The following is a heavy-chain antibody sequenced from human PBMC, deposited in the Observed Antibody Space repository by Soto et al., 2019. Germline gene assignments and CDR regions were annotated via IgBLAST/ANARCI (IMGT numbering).Heavy chain of an antibody. V-gene: IGHV4-31*03. J-gene: IGHJ4*02. CDR2: IFYSGST. CDR3: ARVGGSGSPFDN. Sequence: QMQLQESGPGLVKPSQTLSLTCTVSGGSINSGGYYWSWIRQHPGKGLEWIGYIFYSGSTYYNPSLKSRVTISVDMSKNQFSLKLSSVTAADTAVYYCARVGGSGSPFDNWGQGTLVTVSS. D-gene: IGHD3-10*01. CDR1: GGSINSGGYY.